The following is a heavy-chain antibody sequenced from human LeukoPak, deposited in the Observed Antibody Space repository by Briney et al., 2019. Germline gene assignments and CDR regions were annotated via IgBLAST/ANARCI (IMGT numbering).Heavy chain of an antibody. CDR1: GGSISSYY. CDR2: IYNSGST. J-gene: IGHJ4*02. V-gene: IGHV4-59*01. CDR3: ARSSGYSQFNF. Sequence: SETLSLTCTVSGGSISSYYWNWIRQPPGKGLKWIGDIYNSGSTNYNPSLKSRVTISVDTSKNQFSLKLGSVTAADTALYYCARSSGYSQFNFWGQGTLVTVSS. D-gene: IGHD3-22*01.